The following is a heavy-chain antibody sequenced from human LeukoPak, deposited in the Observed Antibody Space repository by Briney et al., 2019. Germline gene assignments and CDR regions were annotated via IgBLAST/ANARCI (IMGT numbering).Heavy chain of an antibody. D-gene: IGHD2-15*01. Sequence: RGSMTLSCAASGFTLSTFAMSWVRPAAGKGLEWVSTIIASGTSTDVADSVKGRFTISRANSKSTLYLQMNSLGAEDTAVYYCAKDPEQLIGYCSGGTCSLCYWGQGTLVTVSS. J-gene: IGHJ4*02. CDR1: GFTLSTFA. CDR2: IIASGTST. V-gene: IGHV3-23*01. CDR3: AKDPEQLIGYCSGGTCSLCY.